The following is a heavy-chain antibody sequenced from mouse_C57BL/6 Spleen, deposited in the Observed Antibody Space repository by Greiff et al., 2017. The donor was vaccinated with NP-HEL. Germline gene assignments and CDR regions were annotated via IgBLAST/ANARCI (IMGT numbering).Heavy chain of an antibody. J-gene: IGHJ3*01. CDR2: IDPSDSYT. V-gene: IGHV1-69*01. CDR3: GRGERELAY. Sequence: VQLQQSGAELVMPGASVKLSCKASGYTFTSYWMHWVKQRPGQGLEWIGEIDPSDSYTNYNQKFKGKSTLTVDKSSSTAYMQLSSLTSEDSAVYYCGRGERELAYWGQGTRVTVSA. CDR1: GYTFTSYW.